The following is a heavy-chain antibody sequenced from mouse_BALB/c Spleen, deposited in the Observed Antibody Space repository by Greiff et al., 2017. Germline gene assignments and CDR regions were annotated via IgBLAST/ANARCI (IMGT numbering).Heavy chain of an antibody. V-gene: IGHV5-6-3*01. J-gene: IGHJ2*01. Sequence: EVQVVESGGGLVQPGGSLKLSCAASGFTFSSYGMSWVRQTPDKRLELVATINSNGGSTYYLDSVKGRFTISRDNAKNTLYLQMSSLKSEDTAMYYCARYGNGDYWGQGTTLTVSS. CDR1: GFTFSSYG. D-gene: IGHD2-1*01. CDR3: ARYGNGDY. CDR2: INSNGGST.